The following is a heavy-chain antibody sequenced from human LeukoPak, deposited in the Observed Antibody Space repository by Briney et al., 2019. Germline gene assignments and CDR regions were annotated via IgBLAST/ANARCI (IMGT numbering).Heavy chain of an antibody. CDR2: ISGSGGST. CDR1: GFTFSSYG. CDR3: AKEALSSGWFCYYFDY. V-gene: IGHV3-23*01. J-gene: IGHJ4*02. D-gene: IGHD6-19*01. Sequence: GGTLRLSCAASGFTFSSYGMSWVRQAPGKGLEWVSAISGSGGSTYYADSVKGRFTISRDNSKNTLYLQMNSLRAEDTAVYYCAKEALSSGWFCYYFDYWGQGTLVTVSS.